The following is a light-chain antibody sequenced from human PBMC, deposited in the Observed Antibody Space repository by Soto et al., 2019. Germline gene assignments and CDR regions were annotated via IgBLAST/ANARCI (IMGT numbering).Light chain of an antibody. V-gene: IGKV1-39*01. J-gene: IGKJ2*01. CDR2: AAS. Sequence: DIQMTQSPSSLSASVGDRVTITCRASQGIISYLNWYQQKPGKAPNLLIYAASSLQSGVPSRFSGGGYGTDFTLTISSLQVEDFATYYCQQSYSTPRTFGRGTKLEI. CDR1: QGIISY. CDR3: QQSYSTPRT.